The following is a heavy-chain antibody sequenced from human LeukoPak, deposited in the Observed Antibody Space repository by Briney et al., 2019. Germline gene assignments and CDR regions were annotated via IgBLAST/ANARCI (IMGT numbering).Heavy chain of an antibody. J-gene: IGHJ4*02. CDR1: GGTFSSYA. CDR3: ARDLLAGYYYGSGSRPGFDY. D-gene: IGHD3-10*01. Sequence: SVKVSCKASGGTFSSYAISWVRQAPGQGLEWMGGIIPIFGTANYAQKFQGRVTITTDESTSTAYMELSSLRSEDTAVYYCARDLLAGYYYGSGSRPGFDYWGQGTLVTVSS. V-gene: IGHV1-69*05. CDR2: IIPIFGTA.